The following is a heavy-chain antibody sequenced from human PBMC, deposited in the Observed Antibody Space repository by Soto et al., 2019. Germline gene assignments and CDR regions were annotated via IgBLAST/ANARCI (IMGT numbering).Heavy chain of an antibody. CDR3: ARGEIFGVLILLTADNGMDV. CDR2: ISEARSNP. D-gene: IGHD3-3*01. Sequence: PVGFLRPSCAASGFTFRRYAVHWARQAPGQGLEGTALISEARSNPYYADSVKGRFPVCSDDAKSTLYRQKNSLRAGDTAFYYWARGEIFGVLILLTADNGMDVWGEGTRVTVSS. J-gene: IGHJ6*04. V-gene: IGHV3-30-3*01. CDR1: GFTFRRYA.